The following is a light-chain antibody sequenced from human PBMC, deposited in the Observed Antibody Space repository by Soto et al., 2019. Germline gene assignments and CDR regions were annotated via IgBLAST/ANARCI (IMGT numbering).Light chain of an antibody. Sequence: QSVLAQPPSASGSPGQSVTISCTGTKSDIGVYGFVSWYQHHPGKAPRLIIYEVVQRPSGVPDRFSGSKSGNTASLTVSGLQAADEADYFCKSYAGSSTYVFGSGTKVTVL. J-gene: IGLJ1*01. CDR2: EVV. CDR1: KSDIGVYGF. V-gene: IGLV2-8*01. CDR3: KSYAGSSTYV.